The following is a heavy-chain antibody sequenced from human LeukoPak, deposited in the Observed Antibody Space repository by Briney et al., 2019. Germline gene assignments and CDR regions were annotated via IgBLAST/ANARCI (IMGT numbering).Heavy chain of an antibody. V-gene: IGHV3-64D*06. D-gene: IGHD2-21*02. J-gene: IGHJ4*02. CDR1: GFPFSSYW. CDR2: ISSNGGNT. CDR3: VKGSGVVVTALLDY. Sequence: GSLRLSCVASGFPFSSYWMTWVRQAPGKGLEYVSAISSNGGNTYSADSVKGRFTISRDNSKNTLYLQMSSLRPEDTAVYYCVKGSGVVVTALLDYWGQGTLVTVSS.